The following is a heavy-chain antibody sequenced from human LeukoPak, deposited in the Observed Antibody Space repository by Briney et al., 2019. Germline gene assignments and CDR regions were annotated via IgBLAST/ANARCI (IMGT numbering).Heavy chain of an antibody. Sequence: ASVKVSCRASGYTFTGYCMHWVRQAPGQGLEWMGWINPNSGGTNYAQKFQGRVTMTRDTSISTAYMELSRLRSDDTAVYYCARDLSGRTAVNYYYYYYGMDVWGQGTTVTVSS. CDR3: ARDLSGRTAVNYYYYYYGMDV. CDR1: GYTFTGYC. V-gene: IGHV1-2*02. J-gene: IGHJ6*02. D-gene: IGHD1-1*01. CDR2: INPNSGGT.